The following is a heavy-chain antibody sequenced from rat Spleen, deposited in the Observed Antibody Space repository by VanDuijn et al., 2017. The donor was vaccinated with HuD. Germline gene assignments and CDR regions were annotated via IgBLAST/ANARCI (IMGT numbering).Heavy chain of an antibody. CDR1: GFSLNNYG. D-gene: IGHD1-2*01. Sequence: QVQLKESGPGLVKPSLTLSLTCTVSGFSLNNYGVAWVRQPPGRGLEWMGVIWGNGDTNYRSALKSRLSISRDTSKSQVFLKVNNLQTEDTAIYFCSRSHHYSSQYGGDWFAYWGQGTLVSVSS. J-gene: IGHJ3*01. V-gene: IGHV2-13*01. CDR3: SRSHHYSSQYGGDWFAY. CDR2: IWGNGDT.